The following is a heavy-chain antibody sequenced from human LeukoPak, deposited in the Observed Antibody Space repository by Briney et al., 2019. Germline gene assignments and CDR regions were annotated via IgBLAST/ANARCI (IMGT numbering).Heavy chain of an antibody. D-gene: IGHD4-23*01. CDR3: AKRRVTTVAFSFDY. Sequence: GGSLRLSCAASGFTFSSYAMSWVRQAPGKGLEWVSTISGSGGSTYYADSVEGRFTISRDNSKNTLYLQMNSLRADDTAVYYCAKRRVTTVAFSFDYWGQGTLVTASS. CDR2: ISGSGGST. V-gene: IGHV3-23*01. CDR1: GFTFSSYA. J-gene: IGHJ4*02.